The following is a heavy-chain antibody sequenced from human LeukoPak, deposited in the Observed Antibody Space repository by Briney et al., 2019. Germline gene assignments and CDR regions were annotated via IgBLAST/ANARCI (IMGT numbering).Heavy chain of an antibody. D-gene: IGHD3-10*01. CDR3: ARTFYYGSGPSNWFDP. Sequence: SSETLSLTCTVSGGSISSGSYYWSWIRQPAGKGLEWIGRIYTSGSTNYNPSLKSRVTISVDTSKNQFSLKLSSVTAADTAVYYCARTFYYGSGPSNWFDPWGQGTLVTVSS. CDR2: IYTSGST. J-gene: IGHJ5*02. V-gene: IGHV4-61*02. CDR1: GGSISSGSYY.